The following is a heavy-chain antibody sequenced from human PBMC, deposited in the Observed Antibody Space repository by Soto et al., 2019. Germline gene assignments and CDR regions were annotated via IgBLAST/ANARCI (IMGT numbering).Heavy chain of an antibody. D-gene: IGHD3-10*01. Sequence: PGGSLRLSCAASGFTFKSNAMHWVRQAPGKGLEWVAVISYDGSNKHYTDSVKGRFTISRDNSKNTLYLQMNSLRAEDTAVYYCAKPDTTMVRGVLFTRNWGQGTLVTVSS. J-gene: IGHJ4*02. CDR2: ISYDGSNK. CDR1: GFTFKSNA. CDR3: AKPDTTMVRGVLFTRN. V-gene: IGHV3-30*04.